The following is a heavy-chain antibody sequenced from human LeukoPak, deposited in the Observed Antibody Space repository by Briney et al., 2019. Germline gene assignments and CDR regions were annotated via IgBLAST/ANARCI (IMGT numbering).Heavy chain of an antibody. CDR2: IYPGDSDT. CDR1: GYSFTSYW. V-gene: IGHV5-51*01. CDR3: ARGPRYCTNGVCGDY. Sequence: GESLKISCKGSGYSFTSYWIGWVRQMPGKGLEWMGIIYPGDSDTRYSPSFQGQVTISADKSTSTAYLQWSSLKASDTAMYYCARGPRYCTNGVCGDYWGQGTLVTVSS. J-gene: IGHJ4*02. D-gene: IGHD2-8*01.